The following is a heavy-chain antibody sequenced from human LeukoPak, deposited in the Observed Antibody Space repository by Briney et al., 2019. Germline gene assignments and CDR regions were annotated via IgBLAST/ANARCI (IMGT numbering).Heavy chain of an antibody. Sequence: SETLSLTCAVSGGSISRRTNWWSWVRQPPGKGLEWIGEIYHSGGTNYNPSLKSRITISVDKSQNQFSLKVDSLTAADTAVYYCVANRYYCLGVWEKGTTVTVSS. CDR3: VANRYYCLGV. CDR2: IYHSGGT. CDR1: GGSISRRTNW. J-gene: IGHJ6*03. V-gene: IGHV4-4*02.